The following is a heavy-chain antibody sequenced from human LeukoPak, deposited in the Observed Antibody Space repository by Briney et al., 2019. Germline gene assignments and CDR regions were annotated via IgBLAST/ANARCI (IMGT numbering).Heavy chain of an antibody. CDR1: GFTFSSYA. Sequence: PGGSLRLSCAASGFTFSSYAMGWVRQAPGKGLEWVSAISGSGGSTYYADSVKGRFTISRDNSKNTLYLQMNSLRAEDTAVYYCASSGWYSRGEFDYWGQGTLVTVSS. CDR2: ISGSGGST. CDR3: ASSGWYSRGEFDY. D-gene: IGHD6-19*01. J-gene: IGHJ4*02. V-gene: IGHV3-23*01.